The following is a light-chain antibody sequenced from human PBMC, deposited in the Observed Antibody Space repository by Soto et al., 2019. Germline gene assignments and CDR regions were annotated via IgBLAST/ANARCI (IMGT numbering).Light chain of an antibody. CDR2: DVS. Sequence: QSALTQPASVSGSPGQSIAISCTGTSSDVGGYSYVPWYQQQPGKAPKLVISDVSNRPSGVSDRFSGSKSGNTASLTISGLQTEDEADYYCASYTTSSTYVFGTWTKLTVL. J-gene: IGLJ1*01. V-gene: IGLV2-14*01. CDR1: SSDVGGYSY. CDR3: ASYTTSSTYV.